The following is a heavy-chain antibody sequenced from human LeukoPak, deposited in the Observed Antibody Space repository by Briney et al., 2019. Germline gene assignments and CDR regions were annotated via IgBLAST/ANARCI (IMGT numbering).Heavy chain of an antibody. Sequence: SQTLSLTCTVSGGSISSGDYYWSWIRQPPGKGLEWIGYIYYSGSTYYNPSLKSRVTISVDTSKNQFSLKLSSVTAADTAVYYCASMPYDFWSGYGYYYMDVWAKGPRSPSP. D-gene: IGHD3-3*01. V-gene: IGHV4-30-4*08. CDR2: IYYSGST. CDR1: GGSISSGDYY. J-gene: IGHJ6*03. CDR3: ASMPYDFWSGYGYYYMDV.